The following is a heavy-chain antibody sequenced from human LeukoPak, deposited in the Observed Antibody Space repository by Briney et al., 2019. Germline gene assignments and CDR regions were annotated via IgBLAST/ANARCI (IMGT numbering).Heavy chain of an antibody. Sequence: GGSLRLSSAASGFTFSSDAISWVRQAPGKGREWVSAISGSGDNTYYADSEQGRFPISRDNSQTTLYLQMHSLRAEDTAVYYCAKDNSGWSGYFHHWGQGTLVTVSS. J-gene: IGHJ1*01. CDR2: ISGSGDNT. CDR1: GFTFSSDA. D-gene: IGHD6-19*01. V-gene: IGHV3-23*01. CDR3: AKDNSGWSGYFHH.